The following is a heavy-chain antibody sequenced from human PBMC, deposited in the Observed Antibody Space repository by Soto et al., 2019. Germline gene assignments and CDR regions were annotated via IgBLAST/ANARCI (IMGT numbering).Heavy chain of an antibody. Sequence: ASVKVSCKASGYTFNYYGISCVRQAPGQGLEWVGWISAHNGDTKYAQNLQGRLTLTTDTSTSTAYMELTSLTSDDTAVYYCARDWSRYFDSSGLMWFYWGQGTLVTVS. CDR3: ARDWSRYFDSSGLMWFY. J-gene: IGHJ4*02. D-gene: IGHD3-22*01. V-gene: IGHV1-18*04. CDR1: GYTFNYYG. CDR2: ISAHNGDT.